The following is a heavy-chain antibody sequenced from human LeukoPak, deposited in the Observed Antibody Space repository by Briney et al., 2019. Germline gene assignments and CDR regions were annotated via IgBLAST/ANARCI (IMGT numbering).Heavy chain of an antibody. CDR1: GYSFTSYW. CDR2: IYPGDSDT. CDR3: ARSGGNFYSSTWYGH. D-gene: IGHD6-13*01. J-gene: IGHJ1*01. Sequence: GAPLKISCKCSGYSFTSYWIAWVRQMPGKGLEWMGIIYPGDSDTRYSPSFQGQVTISADKSISTAYLQWSSLKASDTAMYYCARSGGNFYSSTWYGHWGQGTLVTVSS. V-gene: IGHV5-51*01.